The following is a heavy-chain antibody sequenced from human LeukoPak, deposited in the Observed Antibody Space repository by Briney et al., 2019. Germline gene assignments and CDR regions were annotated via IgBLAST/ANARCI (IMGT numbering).Heavy chain of an antibody. CDR3: ARSRDYGGNVDF. J-gene: IGHJ4*02. D-gene: IGHD4-23*01. Sequence: SETLSLTCTVSGASIRTNNFYWCWIRQPPGKGLEWVGYIHYSGSKFYNPSLRSPATLSVDTSKNQFSLNLRSVTVADTAVYYCARSRDYGGNVDFWGQGTLVTVSS. V-gene: IGHV4-30-4*01. CDR2: IHYSGSK. CDR1: GASIRTNNFY.